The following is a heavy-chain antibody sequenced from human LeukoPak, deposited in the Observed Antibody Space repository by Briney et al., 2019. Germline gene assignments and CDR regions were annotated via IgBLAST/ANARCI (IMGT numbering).Heavy chain of an antibody. CDR3: ARGGDSSGYYGYDFDY. V-gene: IGHV3-53*01. CDR2: IYSGGST. Sequence: PGGSLRLSCAASGFTFSNAWMSWVRQAPGKGLEWVSVIYSGGSTYYADSVKGRFTISRDNSKNTLYLQMNSLRAEDTAVYYCARGGDSSGYYGYDFDYWGQGTLVTVSS. J-gene: IGHJ4*02. D-gene: IGHD3-22*01. CDR1: GFTFSNAW.